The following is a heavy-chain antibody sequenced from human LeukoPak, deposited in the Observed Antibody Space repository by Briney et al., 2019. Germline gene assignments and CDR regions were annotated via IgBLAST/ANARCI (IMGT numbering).Heavy chain of an antibody. J-gene: IGHJ4*02. D-gene: IGHD1-26*01. CDR3: ARDVGRGTGLFDY. CDR2: LNPSSGAT. V-gene: IGHV1-2*02. Sequence: ASVKVSCKASGYTFTGYYLQWVRQAPGLGLEWMGWLNPSSGATEYSQKFQGRVTITRDTSISTVYMELSSLRSEDTAVYYCARDVGRGTGLFDYWGQGTLVTVSS. CDR1: GYTFTGYY.